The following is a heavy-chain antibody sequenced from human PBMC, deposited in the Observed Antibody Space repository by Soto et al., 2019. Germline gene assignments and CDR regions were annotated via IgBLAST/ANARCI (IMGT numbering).Heavy chain of an antibody. CDR3: VRPRPAGENYGMDV. CDR1: GLTVSHNS. J-gene: IGHJ6*02. CDR2: LYAEGTT. D-gene: IGHD3-16*01. V-gene: IGHV3-53*01. Sequence: EVQLVESGGGLIQPGGSLRLSCVASGLTVSHNSMAWVRQAPEMGLEWVSILYAEGTTYYADSVKGRFTISRDSSKNTLCLQMDSLRAEDTAVYYCVRPRPAGENYGMDVWGQGTTVTVSS.